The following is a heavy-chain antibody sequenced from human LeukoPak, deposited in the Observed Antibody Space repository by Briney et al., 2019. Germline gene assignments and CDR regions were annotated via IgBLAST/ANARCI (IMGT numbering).Heavy chain of an antibody. CDR1: GGSFSGYY. J-gene: IGHJ4*02. Sequence: SETLSLTCAVFGGSFSGYYWSWIRQPPGKGLEWIGEINHSGSTNYNPSLKSRVTISVDTSKNQFSLKLGSVTAADTAVYYCATRDGSVYYDSSGHSFDYWGQGTLVTVSS. V-gene: IGHV4-34*01. CDR3: ATRDGSVYYDSSGHSFDY. D-gene: IGHD3-22*01. CDR2: INHSGST.